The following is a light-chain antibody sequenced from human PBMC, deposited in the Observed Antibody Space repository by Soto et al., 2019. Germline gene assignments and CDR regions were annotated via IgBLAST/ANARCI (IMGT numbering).Light chain of an antibody. CDR3: QQYVGSSRT. J-gene: IGKJ1*01. CDR1: QSVSSY. V-gene: IGKV3-20*01. Sequence: EIVMTQSPATLSMSPGEGATLSCRASQSVSSYLAWYQQKPGQAPRLLIYDASNRATGIPDRFSGSGSGTDFTLTISRLEPEDFAVYHCQQYVGSSRTFGQGTKVDIK. CDR2: DAS.